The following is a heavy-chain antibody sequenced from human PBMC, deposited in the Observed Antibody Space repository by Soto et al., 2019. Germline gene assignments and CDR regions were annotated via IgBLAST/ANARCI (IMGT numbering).Heavy chain of an antibody. D-gene: IGHD6-19*01. CDR1: GGSISSSSYY. J-gene: IGHJ4*02. CDR3: ESNVAVAGTNDY. V-gene: IGHV4-39*01. CDR2: IYYSGST. Sequence: SETLSLTCTVSGGSISSSSYYWGWIRQPPGKGLEWIGSIYYSGSTYYNPSLKSRVTISVDTSKNQFSLKLSSVTAADTAVYYCESNVAVAGTNDYWGQGTLVTVSS.